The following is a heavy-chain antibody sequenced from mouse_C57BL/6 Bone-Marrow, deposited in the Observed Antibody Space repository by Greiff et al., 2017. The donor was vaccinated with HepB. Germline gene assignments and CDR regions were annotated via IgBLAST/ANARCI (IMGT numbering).Heavy chain of an antibody. Sequence: EVKLVESGPGLVKPSQSLSLTCSVTGYSITSGYYWNWIRQFPGNKLEWMGYISYDGSNNYNPSLKNRISITRDTSKNQFFLKLNSVTTEDTATYYCASHYDPAYWGKGTLVTVSA. J-gene: IGHJ3*01. D-gene: IGHD2-4*01. CDR2: ISYDGSN. CDR3: ASHYDPAY. CDR1: GYSITSGYY. V-gene: IGHV3-6*01.